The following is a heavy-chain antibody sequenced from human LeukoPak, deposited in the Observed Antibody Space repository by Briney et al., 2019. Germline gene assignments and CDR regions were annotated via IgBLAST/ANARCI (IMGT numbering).Heavy chain of an antibody. J-gene: IGHJ6*03. D-gene: IGHD5-18*01. Sequence: GGSLRLSCAASGFTFDDYAMHWVRQAPGKGLEWVSGISWNSGSIGYADSVKGRFTISRDNSKNTLYLQMNSLRAEDTAVYYCAKETVDTAMANYYYYYMDVWGKGTTVTVSS. V-gene: IGHV3-9*01. CDR3: AKETVDTAMANYYYYYMDV. CDR2: ISWNSGSI. CDR1: GFTFDDYA.